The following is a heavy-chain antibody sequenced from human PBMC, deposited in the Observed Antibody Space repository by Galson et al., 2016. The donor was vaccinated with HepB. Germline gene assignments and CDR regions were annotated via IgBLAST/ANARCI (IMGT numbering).Heavy chain of an antibody. CDR2: ISGGGGNT. D-gene: IGHD3-22*01. Sequence: SLRLSCEASGFTFSTYAMNWVRQAPGKGLEWVSGISGGGGNTYYADSVKGRFTISKDNSKNTLYLQMHSLRAEDTAVYYCAKVTTMIVVYYYAMDVWGQGTTVTVPS. V-gene: IGHV3-23*01. J-gene: IGHJ6*02. CDR3: AKVTTMIVVYYYAMDV. CDR1: GFTFSTYA.